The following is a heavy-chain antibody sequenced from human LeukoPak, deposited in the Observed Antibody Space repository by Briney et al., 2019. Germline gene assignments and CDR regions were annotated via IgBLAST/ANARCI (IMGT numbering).Heavy chain of an antibody. V-gene: IGHV3-23*01. CDR3: TKDHSEYVWGSYRQDDY. J-gene: IGHJ4*02. D-gene: IGHD3-16*02. CDR1: GFTVNSYG. CDR2: ISGSGDNT. Sequence: GGSLRLSCAASGFTVNSYGMSWVRQGPGKGLEWVSTISGSGDNTYYADSVRDRFTISRDNSKNTLYLQMDSLRAEDTAVYYCTKDHSEYVWGSYRQDDYWGQGTLVTVSS.